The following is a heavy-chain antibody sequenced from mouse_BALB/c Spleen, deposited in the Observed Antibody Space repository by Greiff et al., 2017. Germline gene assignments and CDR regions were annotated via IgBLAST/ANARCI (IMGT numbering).Heavy chain of an antibody. D-gene: IGHD2-1*01. J-gene: IGHJ3*01. Sequence: EVKLMESGGDLVKPGGSLKLSCAASGFTFSSYGMSWVRQTPDKRLEWVATISSGGSYTYYPDSVKGRFTISRDNAKNTLYLQMSSLKSEDTAMYYCARPYGNSFAYWGQGTLVTVSA. V-gene: IGHV5-6*01. CDR3: ARPYGNSFAY. CDR2: ISSGGSYT. CDR1: GFTFSSYG.